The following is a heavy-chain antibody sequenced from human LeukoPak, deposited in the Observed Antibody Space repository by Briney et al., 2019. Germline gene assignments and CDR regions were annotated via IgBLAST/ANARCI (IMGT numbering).Heavy chain of an antibody. V-gene: IGHV3-9*01. Sequence: GGSLRLSCAASGFTFDDYAMHWVRQAPGKGLEWVSGISWNSGSIGYADSVKGRFTISRDNAKNSLYLQMNSLRAEDTALYYCAKDPDPYGEELVPDFDYWGQGTLVTVSS. J-gene: IGHJ4*02. CDR2: ISWNSGSI. D-gene: IGHD6-13*01. CDR1: GFTFDDYA. CDR3: AKDPDPYGEELVPDFDY.